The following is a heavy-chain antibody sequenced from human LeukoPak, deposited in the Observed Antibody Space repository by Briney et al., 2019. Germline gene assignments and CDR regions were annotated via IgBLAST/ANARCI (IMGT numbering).Heavy chain of an antibody. Sequence: GGSLRLSCAASGFSFSIYAMSWVRQAPGKGLEWFSTFFSDTGKTDYADSVKGRFTISRDTSKNTLYLQMNSLRAEDTAVYYCAKRGAGSGGLHHWGQGTLVTVSS. D-gene: IGHD6-19*01. CDR3: AKRGAGSGGLHH. V-gene: IGHV3-23*01. J-gene: IGHJ5*02. CDR2: FFSDTGKT. CDR1: GFSFSIYA.